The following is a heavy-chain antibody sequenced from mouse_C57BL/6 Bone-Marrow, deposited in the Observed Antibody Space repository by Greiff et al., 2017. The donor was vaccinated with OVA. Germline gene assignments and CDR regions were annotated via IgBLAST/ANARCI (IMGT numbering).Heavy chain of an antibody. D-gene: IGHD2-12*01. Sequence: VQLKESGPGLVKPSQSLSLTCSVTGYSITSGYYWNWIRQFPGNKLEWMGYISYDGSNNYNPSLKNRISITRDTSKNQFFLKLNSVTTEDTATYYCARLRRGYYAMDYWGQGTSVTVSS. CDR3: ARLRRGYYAMDY. CDR2: ISYDGSN. J-gene: IGHJ4*01. CDR1: GYSITSGYY. V-gene: IGHV3-6*01.